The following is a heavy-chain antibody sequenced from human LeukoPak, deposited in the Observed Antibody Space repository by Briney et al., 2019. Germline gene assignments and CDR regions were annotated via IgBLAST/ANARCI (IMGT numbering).Heavy chain of an antibody. Sequence: GASVKVSCKASGGTFSSYAISWVRQAPGQGLEWMGRIIPIFGIANYAQKFQGRVTITADKSTSTAYMELSSLRSEDTAGYYCARSEMATIHQVDYWGQGTLVTVSS. V-gene: IGHV1-69*04. CDR1: GGTFSSYA. CDR2: IIPIFGIA. CDR3: ARSEMATIHQVDY. J-gene: IGHJ4*02. D-gene: IGHD5-24*01.